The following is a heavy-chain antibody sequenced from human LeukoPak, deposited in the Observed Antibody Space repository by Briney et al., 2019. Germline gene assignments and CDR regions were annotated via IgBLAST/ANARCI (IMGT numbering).Heavy chain of an antibody. CDR1: GFTFSSYS. Sequence: GGSLRLSCAASGFTFSSYSMNWVRQAPGKGLEWVSSISSSSSYIYYADSVKGRLTISRDNAKNSLYLQMNSLRAEDTAVYYCARGGSSWSLYYYYMDVWGKGTTVTVSS. CDR2: ISSSSSYI. J-gene: IGHJ6*03. CDR3: ARGGSSWSLYYYYMDV. V-gene: IGHV3-21*01. D-gene: IGHD6-13*01.